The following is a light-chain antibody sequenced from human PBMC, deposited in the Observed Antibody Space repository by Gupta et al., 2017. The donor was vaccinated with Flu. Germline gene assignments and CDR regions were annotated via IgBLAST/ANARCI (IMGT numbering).Light chain of an antibody. J-gene: IGKJ1*01. V-gene: IGKV3-20*01. CDR3: QQYGSSPRT. CDR2: GAS. CDR1: QSVSSSN. Sequence: TVSLSPGERATLSCRASQSVSSSNLAWYQQKPGQAPRLLIYGASSRATGIPDRFSGSGSGTDFTLTISRLEPEDFAVYYCQQYGSSPRTFGQGTKVEIK.